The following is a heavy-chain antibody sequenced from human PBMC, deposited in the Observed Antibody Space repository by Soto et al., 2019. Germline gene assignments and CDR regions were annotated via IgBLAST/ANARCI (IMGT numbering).Heavy chain of an antibody. CDR1: GFSLSTRDVG. CDR3: AHCRGGVASF. J-gene: IGHJ4*02. CDR2: VYWDDDK. D-gene: IGHD2-2*01. V-gene: IGHV2-5*02. Sequence: QITLNESGPTLVKPTQTLTLTCTFSGFSLSTRDVGVGWIRQPPGEALEWLGVVYWDDDKTYSPSLKSRLTITKATSKNQVVLRMTKMDPVETATYYCAHCRGGVASFWGQGTLVTVSS.